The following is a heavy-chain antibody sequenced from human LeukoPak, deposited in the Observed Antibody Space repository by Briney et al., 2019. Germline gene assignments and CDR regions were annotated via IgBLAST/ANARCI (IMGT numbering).Heavy chain of an antibody. J-gene: IGHJ5*02. CDR2: IYYSGST. CDR3: ARHYGKGWWRSRWNLFHP. CDR1: GGSISSYY. V-gene: IGHV4-59*08. D-gene: IGHD1-1*01. Sequence: SETLSLTCSVSGGSISSYYWGWIRQPPGKGLEWIGYIYYSGSTNYNPSLKSRVTISVDTSKHQFSLKLSSVTAADTAVYYCARHYGKGWWRSRWNLFHPWGQGTLVTVSS.